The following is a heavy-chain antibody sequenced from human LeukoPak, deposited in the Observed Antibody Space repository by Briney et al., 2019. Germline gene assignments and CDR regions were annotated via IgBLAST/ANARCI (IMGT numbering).Heavy chain of an antibody. J-gene: IGHJ4*02. Sequence: SSETLSLTCTVSGGSISSGDYYWSWIRQPPGKGLEWIGYIYYSGSTYYNPSPKSRVTISVDTSKNQFSLKLSSVTAADTALYYCARSVIWFGELLPGPHFDYWGEGTLVTVSS. CDR2: IYYSGST. CDR1: GGSISSGDYY. V-gene: IGHV4-30-4*08. CDR3: ARSVIWFGELLPGPHFDY. D-gene: IGHD3-10*01.